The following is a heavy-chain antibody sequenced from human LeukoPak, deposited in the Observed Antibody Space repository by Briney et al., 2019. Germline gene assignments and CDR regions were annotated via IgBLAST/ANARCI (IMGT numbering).Heavy chain of an antibody. V-gene: IGHV3-30-3*01. CDR2: ISYDGSNK. CDR1: GFTFSSYA. D-gene: IGHD5-18*01. J-gene: IGHJ4*02. Sequence: PGGSLRLSCAASGFTFSSYAMHWVRQAPGKGLEWVAVISYDGSNKYYADSVKGRFTISRDNSKNTLYLQMNSLRAEDTAVYYCARDRDVDTAMVTESFDYWGQGTLVTVSS. CDR3: ARDRDVDTAMVTESFDY.